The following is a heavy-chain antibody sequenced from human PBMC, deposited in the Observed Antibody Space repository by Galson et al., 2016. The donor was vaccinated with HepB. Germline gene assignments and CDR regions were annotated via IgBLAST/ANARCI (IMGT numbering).Heavy chain of an antibody. CDR1: GGSFGGYL. Sequence: SETLSLTCGVEGGSFGGYLWSWIRQSPGKGLEWIGEMHHSGRTNFNPSLQSRVTMSIDMSKKSFSLRLRSVTAADTAVYYCARVDGIFGVIIRPPLGYYYHGMDVWGQGTTVTVSS. J-gene: IGHJ6*02. V-gene: IGHV4-34*01. CDR3: ARVDGIFGVIIRPPLGYYYHGMDV. D-gene: IGHD3-3*01. CDR2: MHHSGRT.